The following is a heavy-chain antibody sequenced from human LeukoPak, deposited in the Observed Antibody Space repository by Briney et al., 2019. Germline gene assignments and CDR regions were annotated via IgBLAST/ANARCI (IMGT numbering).Heavy chain of an antibody. Sequence: PGGSLRLSCAASGFTFSDYYMTWIRQAPGKGLEWVSYITGSSSYTNYAGSVKGRFTISRDNGKNSLYLQMNSLRAEDTAVYYCARRHNYGYYYYGMDVWGQGTTVTVSS. J-gene: IGHJ6*02. CDR3: ARRHNYGYYYYGMDV. D-gene: IGHD5-18*01. CDR2: ITGSSSYT. CDR1: GFTFSDYY. V-gene: IGHV3-11*03.